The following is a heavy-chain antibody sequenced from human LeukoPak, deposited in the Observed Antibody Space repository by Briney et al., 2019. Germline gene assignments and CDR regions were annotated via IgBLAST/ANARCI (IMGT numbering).Heavy chain of an antibody. V-gene: IGHV1-46*01. CDR2: INPSGGST. Sequence: ASVKVSCKASGYTFISYYMHWVRQAPGQRLEWMGIINPSGGSTSYAQKFQGRVTMTRDTSTSTVYMELSSLRSEDTAVYYCARDLLGATTLEYWGQGTLVTVSS. J-gene: IGHJ4*02. CDR1: GYTFISYY. CDR3: ARDLLGATTLEY. D-gene: IGHD1-26*01.